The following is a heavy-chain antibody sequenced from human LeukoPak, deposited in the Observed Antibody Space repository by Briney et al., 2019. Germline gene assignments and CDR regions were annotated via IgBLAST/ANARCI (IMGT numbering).Heavy chain of an antibody. Sequence: GGSLRLSCAASGFTFGNTWMGWVRQAPGKGLEWVANISPDGSDKYYVDSVRGRFTISRDNAQNSENLQMNSLRAEDSAVYYCGRWGVNAGLDRWGQGTLVSVSS. CDR1: GFTFGNTW. CDR2: ISPDGSDK. CDR3: GRWGVNAGLDR. J-gene: IGHJ5*02. D-gene: IGHD3-10*01. V-gene: IGHV3-7*01.